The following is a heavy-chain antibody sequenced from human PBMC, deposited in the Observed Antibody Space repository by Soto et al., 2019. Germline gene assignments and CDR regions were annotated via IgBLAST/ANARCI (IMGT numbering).Heavy chain of an antibody. D-gene: IGHD3-22*01. V-gene: IGHV3-7*04. CDR2: IKQDGSEK. CDR3: ARDYYDSSGYYPRFDY. J-gene: IGHJ4*02. CDR1: GFTFSSYW. Sequence: PGGSLRLSCGASGFTFSSYWMSWVRQAPGKGLEWVANIKQDGSEKYYVDPVKGRFTISRDNAKNSLYLQMNSLRAEDTAVYYCARDYYDSSGYYPRFDYWGQGTLVTVSS.